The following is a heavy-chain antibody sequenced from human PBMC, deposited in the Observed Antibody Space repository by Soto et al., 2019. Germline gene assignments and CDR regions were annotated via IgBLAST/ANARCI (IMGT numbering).Heavy chain of an antibody. CDR3: ARDLSITVPPYKWCAP. J-gene: IGHJ5*02. CDR1: GVYIRDYY. Sequence: SEPLSLTCTVSGVYIRDYYWSWIRQPPGKGLEWIAYIYYTGSTNFNPSLKSRVTLSVDTSKNQFSLKLRSVTAADTAVYYCARDLSITVPPYKWCAPWRQGTLVPVSS. CDR2: IYYTGST. D-gene: IGHD6-6*01. V-gene: IGHV4-59*01.